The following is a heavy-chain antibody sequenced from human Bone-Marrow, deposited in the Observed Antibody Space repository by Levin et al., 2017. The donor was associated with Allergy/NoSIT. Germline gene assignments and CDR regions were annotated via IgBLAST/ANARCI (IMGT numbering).Heavy chain of an antibody. CDR1: GGSFSGYY. V-gene: IGHV4-34*01. Sequence: SETLSLTCAVYGGSFSGYYWSWIRQPPGKGLEWIGEINHSGSTNYNPSLKSRVTISVDTSKNQFSLKLSSVTAADTAVYYCARGRYSHYWGQGTLVTVSS. CDR3: ARGRYSHY. D-gene: IGHD6-13*01. J-gene: IGHJ4*02. CDR2: INHSGST.